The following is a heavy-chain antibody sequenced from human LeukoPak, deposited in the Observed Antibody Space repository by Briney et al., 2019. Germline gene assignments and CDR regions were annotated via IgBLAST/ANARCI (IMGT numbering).Heavy chain of an antibody. Sequence: PGGSLRLSCAASGFTFSSYGMHWVRQAPGKGLEWVAFIRYDGSNKYYADSVKGRFTISRDNSKNTLYLQMNSLRAEDTAVYYCAKAKVGKLWFGELLLIAFYYWGQGTLVTVSS. CDR1: GFTFSSYG. D-gene: IGHD3-10*01. CDR2: IRYDGSNK. V-gene: IGHV3-30*02. CDR3: AKAKVGKLWFGELLLIAFYY. J-gene: IGHJ4*02.